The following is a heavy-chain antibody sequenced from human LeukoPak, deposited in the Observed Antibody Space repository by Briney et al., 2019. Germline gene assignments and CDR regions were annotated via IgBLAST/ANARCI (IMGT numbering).Heavy chain of an antibody. CDR1: GGSISSGSYY. D-gene: IGHD3-16*01. CDR2: IYTSGST. J-gene: IGHJ4*02. V-gene: IGHV4-61*02. CDR3: ARSSVGAVTDF. Sequence: EPSETLSLTCTVSGGSISSGSYYWSWIRQPAGKGLEWIGRIYTSGSTNYNPSLKSRVTISINTSKKQFSLNLSSVTAADTAVYYCARSSVGAVTDFWGQGTLVTVSS.